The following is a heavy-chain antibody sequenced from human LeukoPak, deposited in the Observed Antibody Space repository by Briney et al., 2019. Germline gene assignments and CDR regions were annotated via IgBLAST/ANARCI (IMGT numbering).Heavy chain of an antibody. CDR2: IWYDGSIQ. D-gene: IGHD2-15*01. J-gene: IGHJ4*02. CDR1: GFIFSSHG. V-gene: IGHV3-33*01. Sequence: GRSLRLSCAASGFIFSSHGMYWVRQAPGKGLEWVAVIWYDGSIQYYADSVKGRFTISRDNSKNTLYLQMDSLRAEDTAVYYCARAGYCSGGSCYGSDYWGQGTLVSVSS. CDR3: ARAGYCSGGSCYGSDY.